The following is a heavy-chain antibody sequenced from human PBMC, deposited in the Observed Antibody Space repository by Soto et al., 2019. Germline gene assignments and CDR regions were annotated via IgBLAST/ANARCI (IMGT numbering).Heavy chain of an antibody. CDR2: INPSGGST. J-gene: IGHJ4*02. Sequence: QVQLVQSGAEVKKPGASVKASCKASGYTFTSYYMHWVRQAPGQGLEWMGIINPSGGSTSYAQKFQGRVTMTRDTSTSTVYMELSSLRSEDTAVYYCARVYCSVGSCYSDDYWGQGTLVTVSS. D-gene: IGHD2-15*01. CDR3: ARVYCSVGSCYSDDY. CDR1: GYTFTSYY. V-gene: IGHV1-46*03.